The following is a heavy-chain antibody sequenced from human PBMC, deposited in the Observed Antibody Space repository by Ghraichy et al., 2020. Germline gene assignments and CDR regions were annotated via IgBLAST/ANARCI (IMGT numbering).Heavy chain of an antibody. J-gene: IGHJ4*02. V-gene: IGHV4-38-2*02. CDR2: IYHSGST. CDR3: ARDRRGKILHYIVGATSVFDY. D-gene: IGHD1-26*01. Sequence: SETLSLTCTVSGYSISSGYYWGWIRQPPGKGLEWIGSIYHSGSTYYNPSLKSRVTISVDTSKNQFSLKLSSVTAADTAVYYCARDRRGKILHYIVGATSVFDYWGQGTLVTVSS. CDR1: GYSISSGYY.